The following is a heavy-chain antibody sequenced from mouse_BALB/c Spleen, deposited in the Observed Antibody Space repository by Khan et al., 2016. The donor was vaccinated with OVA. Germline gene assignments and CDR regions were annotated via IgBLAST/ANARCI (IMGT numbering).Heavy chain of an antibody. CDR1: GFTFSTYG. Sequence: EVMLVESGGDLVKPGGSLKLSCAASGFTFSTYGMSWVRQTPDKRLEWVATVSTGGGYTYYPDSVKGRFTISRDNAKNTLYLQMSVLKSEDTAIVYCTRLAYYYDSEGFAYWGQGTLVTVSA. J-gene: IGHJ3*01. CDR2: VSTGGGYT. D-gene: IGHD1-1*01. V-gene: IGHV5-6*02. CDR3: TRLAYYYDSEGFAY.